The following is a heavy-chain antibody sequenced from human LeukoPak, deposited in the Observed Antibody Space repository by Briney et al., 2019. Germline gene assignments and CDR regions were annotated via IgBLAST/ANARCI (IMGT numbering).Heavy chain of an antibody. Sequence: SETLSLTCTVSGGSISSYYWSWIRKPPGKGLGRIGYIYYSGSTNYNPSLKSRVTISVDTSENQFSLKLSSVTAADTAVYYCARHIAVAGMGYFDLWGRGTLVTVSS. D-gene: IGHD6-19*01. CDR1: GGSISSYY. J-gene: IGHJ2*01. CDR2: IYYSGST. V-gene: IGHV4-59*08. CDR3: ARHIAVAGMGYFDL.